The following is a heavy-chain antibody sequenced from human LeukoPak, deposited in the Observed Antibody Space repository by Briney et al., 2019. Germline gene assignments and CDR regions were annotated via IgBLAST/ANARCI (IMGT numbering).Heavy chain of an antibody. J-gene: IGHJ4*02. CDR1: GFTFSNYA. CDR2: ITGSGGST. V-gene: IGHV3-23*01. D-gene: IGHD6-19*01. Sequence: PGGSLRLSRAASGFTFSNYAMSWVRQAPGKGLEWVSSITGSGGSTKYADSVKGRFTISRDNSKNTLYLQMSSLRAEDTAVYYCAKDRDGYSSACWHYWGQGTLVTVSS. CDR3: AKDRDGYSSACWHY.